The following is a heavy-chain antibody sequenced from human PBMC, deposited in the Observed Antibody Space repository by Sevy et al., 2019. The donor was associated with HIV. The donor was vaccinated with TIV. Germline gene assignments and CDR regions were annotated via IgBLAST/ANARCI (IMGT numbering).Heavy chain of an antibody. CDR1: GFTFGGSA. CDR3: AKDQGPYGSGSPEF. V-gene: IGHV3-33*03. J-gene: IGHJ4*02. D-gene: IGHD3-10*01. CDR2: IWFDGSFK. Sequence: GGSLRLSCEASGFTFGGSALQWVRQAPGRGLEWVGVIWFDGSFKYYEDSVKGRFTISRDNAKNTAYLQINSLRGEDTAVYYCAKDQGPYGSGSPEFWGQGALVTVSS.